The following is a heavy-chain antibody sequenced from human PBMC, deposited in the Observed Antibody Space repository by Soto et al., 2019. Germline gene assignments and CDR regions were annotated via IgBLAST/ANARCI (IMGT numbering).Heavy chain of an antibody. Sequence: QVQLVESGGGVVQPGRSLRLSCAASGFLFGNFGMHWVRRAPGEGLEWVATISGDGNDKYYPDSMKGRFTISRDNFNNTLYLQLNCLRPEDTAVYHCVQGASTAHQPLDSWGQGVLVTVSS. J-gene: IGHJ4*02. V-gene: IGHV3-30*03. CDR2: ISGDGNDK. D-gene: IGHD1-26*01. CDR3: VQGASTAHQPLDS. CDR1: GFLFGNFG.